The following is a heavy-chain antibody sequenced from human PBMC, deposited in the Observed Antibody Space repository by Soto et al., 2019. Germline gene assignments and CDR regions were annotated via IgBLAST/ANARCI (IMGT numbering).Heavy chain of an antibody. CDR2: ISAHNGNT. D-gene: IGHD3-3*01. Sequence: ASVNVSCKASGHTFTSYGISWVRQAPGQGLERMGWISAHNGNTNYAQKLQGRVTMTTATSTSTAYMELRSLRSDDTAVYYCARVRVLRFLEAHDYWGQGTLVTVSS. V-gene: IGHV1-18*01. J-gene: IGHJ4*02. CDR1: GHTFTSYG. CDR3: ARVRVLRFLEAHDY.